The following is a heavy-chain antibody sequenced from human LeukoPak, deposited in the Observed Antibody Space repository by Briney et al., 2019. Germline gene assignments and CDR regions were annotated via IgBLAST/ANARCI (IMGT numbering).Heavy chain of an antibody. J-gene: IGHJ4*02. CDR2: IYYSGST. CDR1: GDSISSYY. CDR3: ARHGTGWYADFDY. V-gene: IGHV4-59*08. D-gene: IGHD6-19*01. Sequence: SETLSLTCTGSGDSISSYYWSWIRQPPGKGLEWIGYIYYSGSTNYNPSLKSRVTISVDTSKNQFSLKLSSVTAADTAVYYCARHGTGWYADFDYWGQGTLVSVSS.